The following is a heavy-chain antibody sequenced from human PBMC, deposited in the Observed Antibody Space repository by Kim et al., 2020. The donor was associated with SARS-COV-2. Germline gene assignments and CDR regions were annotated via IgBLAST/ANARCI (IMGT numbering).Heavy chain of an antibody. V-gene: IGHV3-11*06. CDR3: ARAKYQLPYFDY. D-gene: IGHD2-2*01. Sequence: AASLKGRFTTSRDNAKNSLYLQMNSLRAEDTAVYYCARAKYQLPYFDYWGQGTLVTVSS. J-gene: IGHJ4*02.